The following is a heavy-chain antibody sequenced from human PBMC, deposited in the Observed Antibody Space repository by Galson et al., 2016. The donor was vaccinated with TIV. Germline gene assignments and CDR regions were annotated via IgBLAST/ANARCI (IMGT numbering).Heavy chain of an antibody. Sequence: LSLTCAAYGGSLSDYYWSWIRQPPGKGLEWIGEINHSGPTHHNPSLKSRVTISLDTSKNQFSLTLTSVTAAETALFYCARVRRGKVGVVDATDAFDIWDQGTMVTVSS. V-gene: IGHV4-34*01. CDR1: GGSLSDYY. CDR3: ARVRRGKVGVVDATDAFDI. J-gene: IGHJ3*02. D-gene: IGHD2-15*01. CDR2: INHSGPT.